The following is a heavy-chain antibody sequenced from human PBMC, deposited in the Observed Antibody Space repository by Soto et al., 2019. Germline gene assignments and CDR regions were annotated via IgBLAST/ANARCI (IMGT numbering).Heavy chain of an antibody. J-gene: IGHJ5*02. CDR3: ARDRADGDPELNWFDP. V-gene: IGHV4-30-4*01. D-gene: IGHD4-17*01. CDR1: GGSISSGDYY. Sequence: QVQLQESGPGLVKPSQTLSLTCTVSGGSISSGDYYWSWIRQPPGKGLEWIGYIYYSGSTYYNPSLKSGFTIAVDTSKSQFSLKLSSVTAADTAVYYCARDRADGDPELNWFDPWGQGTLVTVFS. CDR2: IYYSGST.